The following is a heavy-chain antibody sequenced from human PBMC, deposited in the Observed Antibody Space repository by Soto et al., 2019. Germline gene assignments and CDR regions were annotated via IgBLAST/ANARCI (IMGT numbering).Heavy chain of an antibody. CDR3: ARLPYSYVSLYFFDY. CDR2: ISDRGGST. J-gene: IGHJ4*02. V-gene: IGHV3-23*01. CDR1: GFTFSNYA. Sequence: PGGSLRFSCAASGFTFSNYAVSWVRQSPGRGLGWVASISDRGGSTKYADSVNGRFTISRDNSRNTLFLQMDTLRAEDTAVYYCARLPYSYVSLYFFDYWGQGTLVTVS. D-gene: IGHD5-18*01.